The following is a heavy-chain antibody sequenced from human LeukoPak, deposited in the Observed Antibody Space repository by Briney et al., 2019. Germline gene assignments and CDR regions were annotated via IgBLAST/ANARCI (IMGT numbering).Heavy chain of an antibody. D-gene: IGHD3-10*01. Sequence: ASVNVSFKASGYTFTSYGISWVRQAPGQGLEWMGWISAYNGNTNYAQKLQGRVTMTTDTSTSTAYMELRSLRSDDTAVYCCARFTMGEGGCDLWGQGTMVTVSS. CDR3: ARFTMGEGGCDL. CDR2: ISAYNGNT. J-gene: IGHJ4*02. CDR1: GYTFTSYG. V-gene: IGHV1-18*01.